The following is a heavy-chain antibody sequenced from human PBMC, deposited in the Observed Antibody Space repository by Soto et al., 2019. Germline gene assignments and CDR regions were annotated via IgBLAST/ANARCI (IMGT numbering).Heavy chain of an antibody. CDR2: ISGSGGST. Sequence: EVQLLESGGGLVQPGGSLRLSCAASGFTFSRYAMSWVRQAPGKGLEWGSAISGSGGSTYYAGPVKGRFTISRDNSKNTLCLQMNSLRAEDTAVYYCAKGAVAGPAYYYMPVWGKGTTVTVSS. V-gene: IGHV3-23*01. CDR3: AKGAVAGPAYYYMPV. D-gene: IGHD6-19*01. CDR1: GFTFSRYA. J-gene: IGHJ6*03.